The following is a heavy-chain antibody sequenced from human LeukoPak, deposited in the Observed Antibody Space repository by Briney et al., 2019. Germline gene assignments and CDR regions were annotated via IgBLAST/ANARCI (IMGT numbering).Heavy chain of an antibody. D-gene: IGHD2-15*01. CDR3: VRHLESPCSGTYAY. J-gene: IGHJ4*02. CDR1: GGSISGYY. V-gene: IGHV4-59*08. Sequence: SETLSLTCTVSGGSISGYYLSWIRQPPGKELEWIGYIYYSGGTKYNPSLMSRVTISVDTSKNQFSLKLSSVTAADTAVYYCVRHLESPCSGTYAYWGQGTLVTVSS. CDR2: IYYSGGT.